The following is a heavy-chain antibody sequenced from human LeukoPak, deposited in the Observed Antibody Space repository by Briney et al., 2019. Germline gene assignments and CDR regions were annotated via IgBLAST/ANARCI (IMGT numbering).Heavy chain of an antibody. CDR2: ISASGGST. CDR1: GFTFSSSA. J-gene: IGHJ4*02. Sequence: GGSLRLSCAASGFTFSSSAMSWVRQVPGKGLEWVSGISASGGSTNYADSVKGRFTISRDNAKNSLYLQMNSLRAEDTAVYYCARDPGHYDSSGFYYYWGQGTLVTVSS. V-gene: IGHV3-23*01. D-gene: IGHD3-22*01. CDR3: ARDPGHYDSSGFYYY.